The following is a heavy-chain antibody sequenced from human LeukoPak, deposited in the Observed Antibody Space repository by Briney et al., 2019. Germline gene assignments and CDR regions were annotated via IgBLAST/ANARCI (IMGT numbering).Heavy chain of an antibody. CDR2: IYYSGST. V-gene: IGHV4-39*01. CDR1: GGSISSSSYY. Sequence: SETLSLTCTVSGGSISSSSYYWGWIRQPPGKGLEWIGSIYYSGSTYYNPSLKSRVTISVDTSKNQFSLKLSSVTAADTAVYYCASPGYSSGWDEYYFDYWGQGTLVTVSS. J-gene: IGHJ4*02. D-gene: IGHD6-19*01. CDR3: ASPGYSSGWDEYYFDY.